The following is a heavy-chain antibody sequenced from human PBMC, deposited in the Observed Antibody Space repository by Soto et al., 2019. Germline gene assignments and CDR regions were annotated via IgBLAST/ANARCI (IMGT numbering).Heavy chain of an antibody. V-gene: IGHV3-33*01. Sequence: QVQLVESGGGVVQPGRSLRLSCAASGFTFSSYGMHWVRQAPGKGLEWVAVIWYDGSNKYYADSVKGRFTISRDNSKNTLYLRMNSLRAEDTAVYYCARAPKYYAAGMDVWGQGTTVTVSS. CDR3: ARAPKYYAAGMDV. J-gene: IGHJ6*02. CDR2: IWYDGSNK. D-gene: IGHD3-3*01. CDR1: GFTFSSYG.